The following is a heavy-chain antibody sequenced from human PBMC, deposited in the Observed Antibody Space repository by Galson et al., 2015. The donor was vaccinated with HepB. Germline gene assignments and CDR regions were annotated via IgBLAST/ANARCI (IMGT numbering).Heavy chain of an antibody. CDR2: INQDGSEK. Sequence: SLRLSCAGSGFTFSNSWMDWVRQTPGKGLEWVANINQDGSEKYHVDSVKGRFTISRDNAKNSVYLEMNSLRVEDTAVYFCSRSFDYWGQGTLVTVSS. J-gene: IGHJ4*02. V-gene: IGHV3-7*03. CDR3: SRSFDY. CDR1: GFTFSNSW.